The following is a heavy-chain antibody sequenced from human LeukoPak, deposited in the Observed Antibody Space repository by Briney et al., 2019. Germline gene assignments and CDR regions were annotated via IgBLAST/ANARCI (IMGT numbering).Heavy chain of an antibody. CDR3: ARGASYDFWSGYPARTSYYYYMDV. J-gene: IGHJ6*03. D-gene: IGHD3-3*01. CDR1: GGSFSGYY. Sequence: SETLSLTCAVYGGSFSGYYWSWLRQPPGKGLEWIGEINHSGSTNYNPSLKSRVTISVDTSKNQFPLKLSSVTAADTAVYYCARGASYDFWSGYPARTSYYYYMDVWGKGTTVTVSS. V-gene: IGHV4-34*01. CDR2: INHSGST.